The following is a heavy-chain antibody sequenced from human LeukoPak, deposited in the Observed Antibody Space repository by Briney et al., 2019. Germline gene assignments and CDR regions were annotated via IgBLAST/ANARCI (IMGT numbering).Heavy chain of an antibody. J-gene: IGHJ4*02. CDR2: ISSSSSYI. V-gene: IGHV3-21*04. CDR3: ANRKTIDSSGYHFDY. D-gene: IGHD3-22*01. Sequence: PGGSLRLSCAASGFTFSGYSMNWVRQAPGKGLEWVSCISSSSSYIYYADSVKGRFTISRDNSKNTLYLQMNSLRAEDTAVYYCANRKTIDSSGYHFDYWGQGTLVTVSS. CDR1: GFTFSGYS.